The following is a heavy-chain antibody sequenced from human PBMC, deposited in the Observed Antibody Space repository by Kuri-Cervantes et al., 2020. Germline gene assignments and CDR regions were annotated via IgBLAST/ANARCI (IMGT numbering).Heavy chain of an antibody. D-gene: IGHD5-12*01. CDR2: ISYDGSNK. V-gene: IGHV3-30*03. CDR3: ARDSGYVGFDY. Sequence: GESLKISCAASGFTFSSYGMHWVRQAPGKGLEWVAVISYDGSNKYYADSVKGRFTISRDNSKNTLYLQMNSLRAEDTAVYYCARDSGYVGFDYWGQGTLVTVSS. J-gene: IGHJ4*02. CDR1: GFTFSSYG.